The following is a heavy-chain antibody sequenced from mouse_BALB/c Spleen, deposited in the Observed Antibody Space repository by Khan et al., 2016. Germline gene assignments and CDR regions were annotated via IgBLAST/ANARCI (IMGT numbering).Heavy chain of an antibody. J-gene: IGHJ4*01. V-gene: IGHV1S135*01. CDR1: GYSFTSYY. CDR3: ASSTQSCYAMNY. Sequence: VQLQQSGPELMKPGASVKISCKASGYSFTSYYMHWAKQSHGKSLEWIGYIDPFNGGTSYNQKFKGKATLTVDKSSSTAYMHLSSLTSEDSAVYYCASSTQSCYAMNYWGQGTSVTVSS. D-gene: IGHD1-1*01. CDR2: IDPFNGGT.